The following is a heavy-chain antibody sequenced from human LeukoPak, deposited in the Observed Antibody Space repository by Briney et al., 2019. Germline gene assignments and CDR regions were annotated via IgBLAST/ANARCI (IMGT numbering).Heavy chain of an antibody. CDR1: GGSISSYY. D-gene: IGHD1-26*01. J-gene: IGHJ4*02. CDR2: IYYSGST. Sequence: SETLSLTCTVSGGSISSYYWSWIRQPPGKGLEWIGYIYYSGSTNYNPSPKSRVTISVDTSKNQFSLKLSSVTAADTAVYYCARGAGSWELLFDHWGQGTLVTVSS. CDR3: ARGAGSWELLFDH. V-gene: IGHV4-59*01.